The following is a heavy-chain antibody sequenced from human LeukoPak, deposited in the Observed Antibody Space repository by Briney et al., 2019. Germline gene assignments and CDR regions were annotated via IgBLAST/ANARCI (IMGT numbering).Heavy chain of an antibody. D-gene: IGHD3-22*01. CDR3: AREGVYDSSGYYHHYFDY. Sequence: QPGGSLRLSCAASGFTFSSYAMHWVRQAPGKGLEWVAVISYDGSNKYYADSVKGRFTISRDNSKNTLYLQMNSLRAEDTAVYYCAREGVYDSSGYYHHYFDYWGQGTLVTVSS. CDR1: GFTFSSYA. J-gene: IGHJ4*02. CDR2: ISYDGSNK. V-gene: IGHV3-30*04.